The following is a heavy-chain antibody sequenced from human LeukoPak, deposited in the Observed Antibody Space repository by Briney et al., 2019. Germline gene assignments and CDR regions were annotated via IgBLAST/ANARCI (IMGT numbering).Heavy chain of an antibody. CDR3: ARDLDLGTVTLSFDY. J-gene: IGHJ4*02. D-gene: IGHD4-17*01. Sequence: SVKVSCKASGGTFSSYAISWVRQAPGQGLEWMGRIIPIFGTANYARKFQGRVTMTRDTSTSTVYMELSSLRSEDTAVYYCARDLDLGTVTLSFDYWGQGTLVTVSS. V-gene: IGHV1-69*05. CDR1: GGTFSSYA. CDR2: IIPIFGTA.